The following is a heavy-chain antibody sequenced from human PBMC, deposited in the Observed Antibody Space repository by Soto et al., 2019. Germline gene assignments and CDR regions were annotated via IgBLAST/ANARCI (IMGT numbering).Heavy chain of an antibody. CDR3: AKDRSYSSGSSGIDY. D-gene: IGHD6-19*01. CDR1: GFTFDDYA. CDR2: ISWNSGRI. Sequence: GGSLRLSCAASGFTFDDYAMHWVRQAPGKGLEWVSGISWNSGRIGHADSVKGRFTISRDSAKNSLYLQMNSLRAEDTALYYCAKDRSYSSGSSGIDYWGQGTLVTVSS. V-gene: IGHV3-9*01. J-gene: IGHJ4*02.